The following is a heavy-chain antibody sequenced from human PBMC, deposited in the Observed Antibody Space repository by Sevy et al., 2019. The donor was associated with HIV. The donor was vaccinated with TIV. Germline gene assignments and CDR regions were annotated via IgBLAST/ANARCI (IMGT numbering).Heavy chain of an antibody. D-gene: IGHD4-17*01. Sequence: GGSLRLSCVTSGFGFIDAWMSWVRQAPGKGLEWLGRIKSKRSGGTTEYAAPVKGRFTISRDDSTNTMYLQMNSVTTEDAAVYFCTHDYGTHNENGWYVYWGQGTLVTVSS. V-gene: IGHV3-15*05. CDR1: GFGFIDAW. J-gene: IGHJ4*02. CDR2: IKSKRSGGTT. CDR3: THDYGTHNENGWYVY.